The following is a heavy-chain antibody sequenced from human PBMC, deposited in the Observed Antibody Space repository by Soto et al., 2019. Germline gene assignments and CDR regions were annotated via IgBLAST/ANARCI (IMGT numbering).Heavy chain of an antibody. CDR3: ARPEGYGSGSYYFDS. CDR1: GYPFTTYH. J-gene: IGHJ4*02. Sequence: GASVKVSCKASGYPFTTYHLHWVRQAPGQGLEWMGIVYVTGTGTRSAQKFQGRLTMTRDRSTSTVYMELSSLRSEDTAVYYCARPEGYGSGSYYFDSWGPGTLVTVSS. D-gene: IGHD3-10*01. V-gene: IGHV1-46*01. CDR2: VYVTGTGT.